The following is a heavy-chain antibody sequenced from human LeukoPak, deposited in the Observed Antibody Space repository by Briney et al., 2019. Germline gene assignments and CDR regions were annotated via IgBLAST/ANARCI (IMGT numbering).Heavy chain of an antibody. Sequence: PSETLSLTCTVSGGSISSGGYYWSWIRQHPGKGLEWIGYIYYSGSTYYNPSLKSRVTISVDTSKNQFSLKLSSVTAADTAVYYCARAFFTDYYGSGSHFDYWGQGTLVTVSS. CDR3: ARAFFTDYYGSGSHFDY. D-gene: IGHD3-10*01. CDR1: GGSISSGGYY. J-gene: IGHJ4*02. V-gene: IGHV4-31*03. CDR2: IYYSGST.